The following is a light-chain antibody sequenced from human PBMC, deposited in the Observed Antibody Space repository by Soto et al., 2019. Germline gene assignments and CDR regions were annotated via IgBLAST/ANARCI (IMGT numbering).Light chain of an antibody. CDR2: DAS. J-gene: IGKJ4*01. CDR1: QSFSSY. V-gene: IGKV3-11*01. Sequence: EILLTQSPATLSLSPGERATLSCRASQSFSSYLAWYQQKPGQAPRLLIYDASNRATGIPARFSGSGSGTDFTLTISSLEPEDFAVYYCQQRSNWRLTFGGGTKVDI. CDR3: QQRSNWRLT.